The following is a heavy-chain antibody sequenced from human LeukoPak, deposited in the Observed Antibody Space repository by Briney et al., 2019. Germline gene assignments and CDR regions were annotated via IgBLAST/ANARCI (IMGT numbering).Heavy chain of an antibody. Sequence: SETLSLICTVSGGSISSYYWSWIRQPPGKGLEWIGYIYYSGSTNYNPSLKSRVTISVDTSKNQFSLKLSSVTAADTAVYHCASGQWLVRFDYWGQGTLVTVSS. CDR1: GGSISSYY. D-gene: IGHD6-19*01. CDR2: IYYSGST. CDR3: ASGQWLVRFDY. J-gene: IGHJ4*02. V-gene: IGHV4-59*01.